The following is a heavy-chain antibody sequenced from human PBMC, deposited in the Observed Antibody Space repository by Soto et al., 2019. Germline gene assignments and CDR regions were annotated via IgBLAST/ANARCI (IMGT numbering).Heavy chain of an antibody. V-gene: IGHV4-39*01. CDR1: GGSISSSRYY. D-gene: IGHD3-3*01. CDR2: IYYMPGT. Sequence: SDTLSLTCTVSGGSISSSRYYWGRLRHPPVKGLDWIWSIYYMPGTYYNPSLKSLVTMSVDTSKNQFSLKLSSLTAADTAVYYCVRLGNTIFRVVPSPRASWGPGTMATV. CDR3: VRLGNTIFRVVPSPRAS. J-gene: IGHJ5*02.